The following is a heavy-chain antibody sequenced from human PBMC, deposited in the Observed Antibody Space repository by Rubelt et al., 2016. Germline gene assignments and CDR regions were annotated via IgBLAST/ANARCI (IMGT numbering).Heavy chain of an antibody. D-gene: IGHD3-16*01. CDR2: INHSEST. CDR3: ARGVTY. J-gene: IGHJ4*02. Sequence: QLQLQESGPGLLKPSETLSLTCAVYGGSFSGFYWSWIRQPPGKGLEWIGEINHSESTNYNPSLKSRLTISVDTSKNPFSLKLSSVTAADTAVYYCARGVTYWGQGTLVTVSS. CDR1: GGSFSGFY. V-gene: IGHV4-34*01.